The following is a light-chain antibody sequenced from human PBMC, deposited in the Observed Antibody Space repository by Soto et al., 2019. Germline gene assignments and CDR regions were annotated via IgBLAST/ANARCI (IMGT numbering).Light chain of an antibody. CDR2: DAS. CDR3: QQCNNWPRT. V-gene: IGKV3-11*01. CDR1: QSVSSY. J-gene: IGKJ1*01. Sequence: EIVLTQSPATLSLSPGERATLSCRASQSVSSYLAWYQQKPGQAPRLLIYDASNRATGIPARFSGSGSGTDFTLTISSLEPEDFAFYYCQQCNNWPRTFGQGTKVDIK.